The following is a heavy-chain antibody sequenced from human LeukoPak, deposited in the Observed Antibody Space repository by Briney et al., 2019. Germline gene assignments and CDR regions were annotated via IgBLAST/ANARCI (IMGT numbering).Heavy chain of an antibody. D-gene: IGHD5-12*01. Sequence: GGSLRLSCAASGFTFSSYAMSWVRQAPGKGLEWVSSISNSGGRTFYTDSVKGRFTISRDNSKITLYLRMNSLRAEDTAVYYCAKSYNGYESKPDYWGQGTLVTVSS. CDR3: AKSYNGYESKPDY. V-gene: IGHV3-23*01. J-gene: IGHJ4*02. CDR2: ISNSGGRT. CDR1: GFTFSSYA.